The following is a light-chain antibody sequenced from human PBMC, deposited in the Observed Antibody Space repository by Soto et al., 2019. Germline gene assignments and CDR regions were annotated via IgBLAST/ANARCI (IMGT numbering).Light chain of an antibody. CDR2: GAS. V-gene: IGKV3-15*01. Sequence: EIVMTQSPATLSVSPGERATLSCSASQSVSNNLAWYQQKPGQAPRLLIYGASTRATGIPARSSGSGSGAEFTLTISSLQSEDVAVYYCKQYNNWPPWTVGQGTKVEIK. CDR3: KQYNNWPPWT. J-gene: IGKJ1*01. CDR1: QSVSNN.